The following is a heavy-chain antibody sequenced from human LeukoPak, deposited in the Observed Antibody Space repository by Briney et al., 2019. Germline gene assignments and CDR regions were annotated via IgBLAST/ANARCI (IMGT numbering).Heavy chain of an antibody. D-gene: IGHD3-22*01. CDR2: ISGSGGST. Sequence: GGFLRLSCAASGFTFSSYAMSWVRQAPGKGLEWVSAISGSGGSTYYADSVKGRFTISRDNSKNTLYLQMNSLRAEDTAVYYCAKGANTYYYDSSGYYYAVDAFDIWGQGTMVTVSS. J-gene: IGHJ3*02. CDR1: GFTFSSYA. CDR3: AKGANTYYYDSSGYYYAVDAFDI. V-gene: IGHV3-23*01.